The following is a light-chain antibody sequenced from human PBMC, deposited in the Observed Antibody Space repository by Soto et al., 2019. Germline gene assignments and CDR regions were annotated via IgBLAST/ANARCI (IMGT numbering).Light chain of an antibody. CDR2: YAS. J-gene: IGKJ2*01. V-gene: IGKV3-20*01. CDR1: QSVSSSY. CDR3: QEYGTSSYT. Sequence: EIVWTQSPGTLPLSPGERATLSCRASQSVSSSYLAGYQQKPGQAPSLLIYYASSRSTGIADRFSGRGSGTDFSPTISVLEPEDLALYYCQEYGTSSYTFGPGTKLELK.